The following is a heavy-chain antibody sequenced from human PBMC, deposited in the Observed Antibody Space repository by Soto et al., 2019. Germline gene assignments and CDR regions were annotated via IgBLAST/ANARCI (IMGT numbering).Heavy chain of an antibody. CDR1: GGSLSDYF. Sequence: PSETLSLTCVVSGGSLSDYFWSWIRQPPGMALEWIGEINHLGSINYNPSLKSRVTMSVDTSKNQFSLTLNSVTAADTATYYCARGGISHWAYFYYMDVWGKGTKVTVSS. CDR3: ARGGISHWAYFYYMDV. J-gene: IGHJ6*03. D-gene: IGHD2-21*01. V-gene: IGHV4-34*01. CDR2: INHLGSI.